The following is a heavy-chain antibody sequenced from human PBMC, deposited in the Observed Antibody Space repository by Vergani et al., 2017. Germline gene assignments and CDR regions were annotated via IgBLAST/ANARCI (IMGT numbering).Heavy chain of an antibody. D-gene: IGHD3-3*01. J-gene: IGHJ4*02. CDR1: GYTFTSYA. CDR2: INAGNGNT. V-gene: IGHV1-3*01. Sequence: QVQLVQSGAEVKKPGASVKVSCKASGYTFTSYARHWVRQAPGQRLEWMGWINAGNGNTKYSQEFQSRVTITRDTSAITAYMELSSLRSEDTAVYYYARGGLEFDYWGQGTLVTVSS. CDR3: ARGGLEFDY.